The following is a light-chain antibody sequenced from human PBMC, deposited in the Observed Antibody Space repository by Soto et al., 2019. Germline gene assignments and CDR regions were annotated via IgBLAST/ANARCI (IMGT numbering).Light chain of an antibody. J-gene: IGKJ1*01. Sequence: EIVLTQSPGTLSLSPGERATLSCGASQSVSSSYLAWYQQKPGQAPRLLIYGASSRATGIQDRFSGSGSGTDFTLTIRRLEPEDFAVYYCKQYGSSPRTFGQGTKVDIK. CDR3: KQYGSSPRT. V-gene: IGKV3-20*01. CDR1: QSVSSSY. CDR2: GAS.